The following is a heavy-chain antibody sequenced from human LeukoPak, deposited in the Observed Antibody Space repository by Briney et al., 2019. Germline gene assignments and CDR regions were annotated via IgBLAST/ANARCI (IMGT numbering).Heavy chain of an antibody. CDR3: AKDRGLLLTGYSPFDY. D-gene: IGHD3-9*01. Sequence: GGSLRLSCAASGFTFDDYAMHWVRQAPGKGLEWVSGISWNSGSIGYADSVKGRFTISRDNAKNSLYLQMNSLRAEDTALYYCAKDRGLLLTGYSPFDYWGQGTLVTVSS. V-gene: IGHV3-9*01. CDR2: ISWNSGSI. J-gene: IGHJ4*02. CDR1: GFTFDDYA.